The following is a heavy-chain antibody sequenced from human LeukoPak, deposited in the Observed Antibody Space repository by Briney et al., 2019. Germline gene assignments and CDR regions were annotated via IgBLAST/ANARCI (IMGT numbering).Heavy chain of an antibody. D-gene: IGHD6-19*01. Sequence: PSETLSLTCAVYGGSFSGYYWSWIRQPPGKGLEWIGYIYTSGSTNYNPSLKSRVTISVDTSKNQFSLKLSSVTAADTAVYYCARQQQWLVGMDVWGKGTTVTVSS. CDR2: IYTSGST. V-gene: IGHV4-4*09. J-gene: IGHJ6*03. CDR1: GGSFSGYY. CDR3: ARQQQWLVGMDV.